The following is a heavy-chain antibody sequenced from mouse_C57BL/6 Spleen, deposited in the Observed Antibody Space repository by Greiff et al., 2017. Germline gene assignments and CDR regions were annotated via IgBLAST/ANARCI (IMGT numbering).Heavy chain of an antibody. CDR1: GYSFTGYY. CDR3: ARGEVTTEFAY. Sequence: VQLQQSGPELVKPGASVKISCKASGYSFTGYYMHWVKQSSEKSLEWIGEINPSTGGTSYNQKFKGKATLTVDKSSSTAYMQRKSLTAEDSAVYYCARGEVTTEFAYWGQGTLVTVSA. CDR2: INPSTGGT. V-gene: IGHV1-43*01. D-gene: IGHD2-2*01. J-gene: IGHJ3*01.